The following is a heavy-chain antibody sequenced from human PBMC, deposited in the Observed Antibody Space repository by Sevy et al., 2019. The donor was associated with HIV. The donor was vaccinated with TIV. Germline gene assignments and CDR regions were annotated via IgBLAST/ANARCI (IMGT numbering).Heavy chain of an antibody. CDR1: GYTFTGYY. CDR3: ARERVYCSGGSCKPRGWFDP. V-gene: IGHV1-2*02. D-gene: IGHD2-15*01. J-gene: IGHJ5*02. Sequence: ASVKVSCKASGYTFTGYYMQWVRQAPGQGLEWMGWINPNSGGTNYAQKFQGRVTMTRDTSISTAYMELGRLRSDDTAVYYCARERVYCSGGSCKPRGWFDPWGQGTLVTVSS. CDR2: INPNSGGT.